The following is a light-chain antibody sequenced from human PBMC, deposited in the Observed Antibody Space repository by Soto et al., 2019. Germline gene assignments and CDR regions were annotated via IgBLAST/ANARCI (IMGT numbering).Light chain of an antibody. CDR2: GAS. J-gene: IGKJ1*01. Sequence: EIVMTQSPATLSVSPGERATLSCKASQSVSSNLAWYQQKPGQAPRLLIYGASTRATGIPARFRGSGSGTEFPLTISSLQSEDFAVYYCQQYRNWPWTFGQGTKVKIK. CDR3: QQYRNWPWT. CDR1: QSVSSN. V-gene: IGKV3-15*01.